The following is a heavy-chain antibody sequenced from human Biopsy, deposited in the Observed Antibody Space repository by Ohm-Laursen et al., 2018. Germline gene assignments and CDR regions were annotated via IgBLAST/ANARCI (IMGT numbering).Heavy chain of an antibody. CDR1: GDSITRSY. D-gene: IGHD3-22*01. J-gene: IGHJ5*02. CDR2: IFNSANT. V-gene: IGHV4-59*06. Sequence: PSDTLSLTCTLSGDSITRSYWGWIRQSPGKGLEWIGYIFNSANTYYNPSLKNLITISGDTSKNQFSLKLNSVTAADTAVYYCARGDYFDSNGYFWFDPWGQGTLVTVSS. CDR3: ARGDYFDSNGYFWFDP.